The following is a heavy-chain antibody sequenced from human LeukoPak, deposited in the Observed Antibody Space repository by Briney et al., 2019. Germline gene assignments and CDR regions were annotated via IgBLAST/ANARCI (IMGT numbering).Heavy chain of an antibody. Sequence: SETLSLTCTVSGGSISSYSWSWIRQPPGKGPEWIGYICYSGSTNYNPSLKSRLTISVDTSKNQFSLKLSSVTAADTAVYYCARGMTTGPDPWGQGTLVTVSS. CDR3: ARGMTTGPDP. CDR2: ICYSGST. V-gene: IGHV4-59*08. J-gene: IGHJ5*02. D-gene: IGHD4-17*01. CDR1: GGSISSYS.